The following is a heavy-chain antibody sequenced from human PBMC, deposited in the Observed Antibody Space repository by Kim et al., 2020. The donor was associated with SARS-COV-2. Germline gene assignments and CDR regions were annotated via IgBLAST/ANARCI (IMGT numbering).Heavy chain of an antibody. V-gene: IGHV3-9*01. CDR1: GFTFDDYA. D-gene: IGHD6-19*01. J-gene: IGHJ6*02. Sequence: GGSLRLSCAASGFTFDDYAMEWVRQAPGKGLEWVAGITWNSGSIGYADSVKGRFAISRDNAKNSLYLQMNSLRTEDTALYYCAGWSYYRVDVWGQGTTVTVSS. CDR3: AGWSYYRVDV. CDR2: ITWNSGSI.